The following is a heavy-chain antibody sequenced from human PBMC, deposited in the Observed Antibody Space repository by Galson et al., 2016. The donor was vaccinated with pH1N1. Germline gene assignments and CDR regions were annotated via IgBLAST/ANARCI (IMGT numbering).Heavy chain of an antibody. CDR1: GGTFSSYG. CDR3: ATCYSSSWYHRYFQH. Sequence: SVKVSCKASGGTFSSYGISWVRQAPGQGLEWMGGIIPIVGMANYAQKFQGRVTMTADISTTTAYMELSSLRSEDTAVYYCATCYSSSWYHRYFQHWGQGSLVTVSS. D-gene: IGHD6-13*01. V-gene: IGHV1-69*10. J-gene: IGHJ1*01. CDR2: IIPIVGMA.